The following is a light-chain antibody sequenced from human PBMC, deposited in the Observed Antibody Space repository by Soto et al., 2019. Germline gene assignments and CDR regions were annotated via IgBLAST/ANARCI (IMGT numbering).Light chain of an antibody. V-gene: IGKV4-1*01. CDR1: QSDFYSSNNKNY. Sequence: DIVMTQSPDSLAVSLGERTTINSKSSQSDFYSSNNKNYLAWYQQKPGQPPKLLIYWASTRESGVPDRFSGSGSGTDFTLTISSLQAEDVAVYYCQQYYSTPLTFGGGTKVDIK. J-gene: IGKJ4*01. CDR2: WAS. CDR3: QQYYSTPLT.